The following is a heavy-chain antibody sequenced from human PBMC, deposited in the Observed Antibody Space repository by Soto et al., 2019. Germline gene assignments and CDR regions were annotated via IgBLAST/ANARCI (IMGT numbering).Heavy chain of an antibody. CDR3: FRGGVTSRTFDY. D-gene: IGHD3-16*01. Sequence: PGESLKISCKASGDIIKNYWIGWVRQMPGQGLVWMGIIFPDDSDTRYSPSFQGHVTISVDKSIITAYVQWSSLKASDSAIYYCFRGGVTSRTFDYWGQGTLVTVSS. CDR2: IFPDDSDT. V-gene: IGHV5-51*01. CDR1: GDIIKNYW. J-gene: IGHJ4*02.